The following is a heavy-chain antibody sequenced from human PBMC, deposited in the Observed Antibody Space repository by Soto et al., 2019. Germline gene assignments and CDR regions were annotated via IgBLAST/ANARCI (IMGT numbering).Heavy chain of an antibody. J-gene: IGHJ4*02. CDR2: ISGSGGST. CDR3: AKDPYCSGGSCYENPDY. CDR1: GFTLSSYA. D-gene: IGHD2-15*01. Sequence: GSLTLSCAASGFTLSSYAMSWVRQAPGKGLEWVSAISGSGGSTYYADSVKGRFTISRDNSKNTLYLQMNSLRAEDTAVYYCAKDPYCSGGSCYENPDYWGQGTLVTVSS. V-gene: IGHV3-23*01.